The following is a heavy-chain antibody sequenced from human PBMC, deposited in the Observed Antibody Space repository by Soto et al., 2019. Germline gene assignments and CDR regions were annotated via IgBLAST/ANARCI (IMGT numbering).Heavy chain of an antibody. CDR2: MCYSGST. D-gene: IGHD2-15*01. V-gene: IGHV4-39*01. CDR3: ARSWPGSGYCSGGSCRGFDP. CDR1: GYSISSSSHC. J-gene: IGHJ5*02. Sequence: PSETLSLTCSVSGYSISSSSHCWGWIRQPPGEGLEWIGTMCYSGSTHYNPSLKSRVAISGDTSKNQFSLKLSSVTAADTAVYYCARSWPGSGYCSGGSCRGFDPWGQGTLVTVS.